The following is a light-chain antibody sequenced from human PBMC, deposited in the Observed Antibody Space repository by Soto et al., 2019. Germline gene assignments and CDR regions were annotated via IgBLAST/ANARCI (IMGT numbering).Light chain of an antibody. Sequence: QSALTQPASVSGSPGQSITISCTGTNSDVGAYSYVSWYQQYPGKAPKLLIYDVGARPSGISDRFSGSKSGNTASLTISGLQAEDEADYYCAAWDDSLNGAVFGGGTQLTVL. CDR3: AAWDDSLNGAV. CDR2: DVG. V-gene: IGLV2-14*03. CDR1: NSDVGAYSY. J-gene: IGLJ7*01.